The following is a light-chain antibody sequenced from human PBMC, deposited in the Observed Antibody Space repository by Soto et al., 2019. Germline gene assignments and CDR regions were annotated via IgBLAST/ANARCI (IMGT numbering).Light chain of an antibody. J-gene: IGLJ2*01. CDR2: RNN. CDR1: SSNIESNF. CDR3: TVWDDSLRGRL. Sequence: QSVLTQPPSASVTPGQRVTISCSGSSSNIESNFVYWYQQLPGTTPRLLIYRNNQRPSGVPDRFSGSKSGTSASLAISALRSEDEADYYCTVWDDSLRGRLFGGGTQLTVL. V-gene: IGLV1-47*01.